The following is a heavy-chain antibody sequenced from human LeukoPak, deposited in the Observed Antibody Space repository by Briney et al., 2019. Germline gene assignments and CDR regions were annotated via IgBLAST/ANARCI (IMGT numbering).Heavy chain of an antibody. D-gene: IGHD5-18*01. CDR1: GFTFSNYA. CDR3: ARDRYSYGCFDY. CDR2: ISYDGSNK. J-gene: IGHJ4*02. V-gene: IGHV3-30-3*01. Sequence: GGSLRLSCAASGFTFSNYAMHWVRQAPGKGLEWVAVISYDGSNKYYAESVKGRFTISRDNSKNTLYLQMNSLRAEDAAVYYCARDRYSYGCFDYWGQGTLVTVSS.